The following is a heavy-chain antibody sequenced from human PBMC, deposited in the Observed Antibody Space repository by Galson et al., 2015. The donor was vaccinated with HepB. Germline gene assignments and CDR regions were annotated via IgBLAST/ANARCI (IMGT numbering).Heavy chain of an antibody. CDR2: ISYDGSNK. CDR3: ARDLIVGATRAFDY. CDR1: GFTFSSYA. V-gene: IGHV3-30-3*01. J-gene: IGHJ4*02. Sequence: LRLSCAASGFTFSSYAMHWVRQAPGKGLEWVAVISYDGSNKYYADSVKGRFTISRDNSKNTLYLQMNSLRAEDTAVYYCARDLIVGATRAFDYWGQGTLVTVSS. D-gene: IGHD1-26*01.